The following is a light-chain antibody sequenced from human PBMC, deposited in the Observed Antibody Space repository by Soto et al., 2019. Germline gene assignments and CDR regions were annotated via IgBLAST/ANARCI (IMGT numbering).Light chain of an antibody. CDR3: QQSYSTPYT. CDR1: QSISSY. Sequence: DIQMTQSPSSLSASVGDRVTITCRASQSISSYLNWYQQKPGKAPKLLIYAASSLQSGVPSRFSGSGSGTEFTLTISSLQPEDFATYYCQQSYSTPYTFGQGTKLETK. V-gene: IGKV1-39*01. CDR2: AAS. J-gene: IGKJ2*01.